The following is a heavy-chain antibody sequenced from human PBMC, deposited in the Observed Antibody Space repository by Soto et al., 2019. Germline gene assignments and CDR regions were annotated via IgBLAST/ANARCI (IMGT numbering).Heavy chain of an antibody. CDR1: GYTFTSYD. CDR2: MNPNSGNT. D-gene: IGHD6-13*01. V-gene: IGHV1-8*01. J-gene: IGHJ6*02. CDR3: ARGHSSSWYDYYYYYGMDV. Sequence: ASVKVSCKASGYTFTSYDINWVRQATGQGLEWMGWMNPNSGNTGYAQKFQGRVTMTRNTSISTAYMELSSLRSEDTAVYYCARGHSSSWYDYYYYYGMDVWGQGTTVTVSS.